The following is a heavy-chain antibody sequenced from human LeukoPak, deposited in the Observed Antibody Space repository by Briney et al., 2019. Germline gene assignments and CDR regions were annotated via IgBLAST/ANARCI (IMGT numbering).Heavy chain of an antibody. D-gene: IGHD6-13*01. CDR1: GFTFSSYA. CDR3: AKTQQLVAKYYYGMDV. J-gene: IGHJ6*02. V-gene: IGHV3-23*01. Sequence: PGGSLRLSCAASGFTFSSYAMSWVRQAPGKGLEWVSAISGSGGSTYYADSVKGRFTISRDNSKNTLHLQMNSLRAEDTAVYYCAKTQQLVAKYYYGMDVWGQGTTVTVSS. CDR2: ISGSGGST.